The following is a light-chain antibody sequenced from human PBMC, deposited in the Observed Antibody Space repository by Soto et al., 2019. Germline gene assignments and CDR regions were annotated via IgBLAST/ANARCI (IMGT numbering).Light chain of an antibody. J-gene: IGKJ1*01. CDR2: GAS. V-gene: IGKV3-20*01. CDR1: QSVSSSY. Sequence: EIVLPQSPGTLSLSPGERATLSCRASQSVSSSYLAWYQQRPCQAPRLLIYGASSRATGIPDRFSGSGSGTDFTLTISRLEAEDFAVYYCQQYGSSSWTFGQGTKVDIK. CDR3: QQYGSSSWT.